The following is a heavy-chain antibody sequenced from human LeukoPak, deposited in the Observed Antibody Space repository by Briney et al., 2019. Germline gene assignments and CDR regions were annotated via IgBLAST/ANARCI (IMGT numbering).Heavy chain of an antibody. D-gene: IGHD4-17*01. V-gene: IGHV3-73*01. CDR1: GFTFSGSA. J-gene: IGHJ4*02. CDR2: IRSKANSYAT. Sequence: PGRSLRLSCAASGFTFSGSAMHWVRQASGKGLEWVGRIRSKANSYATAYAASVKGRFTISRDDSKNTAYLQMNSLKTEDTAVYYCTRAYGDYDFHWGQGTLVTVSS. CDR3: TRAYGDYDFH.